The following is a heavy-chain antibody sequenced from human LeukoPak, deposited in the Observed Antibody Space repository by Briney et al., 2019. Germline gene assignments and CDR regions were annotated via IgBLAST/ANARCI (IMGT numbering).Heavy chain of an antibody. CDR2: IYYSGST. D-gene: IGHD1-26*01. CDR3: ARAVVGATVWFDP. CDR1: GGSVSSGSYY. V-gene: IGHV4-61*01. Sequence: NSSETLSLTCTVSGGSVSSGSYYWSWIRQPPGKGLEWIGYIYYSGSTNYNPSLKSRVTISVDTSKNQFSLKLSSVTAADTAVYYCARAVVGATVWFDPWGQGTLVTVSS. J-gene: IGHJ5*02.